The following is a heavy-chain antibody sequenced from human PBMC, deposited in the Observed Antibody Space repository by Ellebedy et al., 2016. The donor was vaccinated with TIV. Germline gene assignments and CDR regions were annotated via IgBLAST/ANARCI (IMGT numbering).Heavy chain of an antibody. J-gene: IGHJ3*01. CDR2: ISGTGGDT. Sequence: GGSLRLSCAASGFTFSSYAMSWVRQAPGKGLEWVSVISGTGGDTYYADSVKGRFTISRDNATNTLYLQMHSLRAEDTAVYYCAKSHDSSGYHYVGAFDFWGQGTMVTASS. D-gene: IGHD3-22*01. V-gene: IGHV3-23*01. CDR3: AKSHDSSGYHYVGAFDF. CDR1: GFTFSSYA.